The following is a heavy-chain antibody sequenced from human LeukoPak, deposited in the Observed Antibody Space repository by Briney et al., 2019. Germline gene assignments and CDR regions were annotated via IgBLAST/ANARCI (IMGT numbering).Heavy chain of an antibody. CDR2: IYHSGST. J-gene: IGHJ5*02. D-gene: IGHD3-10*01. Sequence: PSETLSLTCAVSGYSISSGYYWGWIRQPPGKGLEWIGSIYHSGSTYYNPSLKSRVTISVDTSKNQFSLKLSSVTAADTAVYYCARANYHGSGSYAFDPWGQGTLVTVSS. CDR3: ARANYHGSGSYAFDP. V-gene: IGHV4-38-2*01. CDR1: GYSISSGYY.